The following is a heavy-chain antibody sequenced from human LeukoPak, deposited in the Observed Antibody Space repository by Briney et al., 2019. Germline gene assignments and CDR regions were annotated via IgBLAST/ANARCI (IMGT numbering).Heavy chain of an antibody. CDR1: GFTFSSYG. D-gene: IGHD5-12*01. Sequence: TGGSLRLSCAPSGFTFSSYGMHWVRQAPGKGLEWVAFIRYDGSNKYYADSVKGRFTISRDNSKNTLYLQMNSLRAEDTAVYYCAKPAGYSGYDPFDYWGQGTLVTVSS. CDR3: AKPAGYSGYDPFDY. J-gene: IGHJ4*02. V-gene: IGHV3-30*02. CDR2: IRYDGSNK.